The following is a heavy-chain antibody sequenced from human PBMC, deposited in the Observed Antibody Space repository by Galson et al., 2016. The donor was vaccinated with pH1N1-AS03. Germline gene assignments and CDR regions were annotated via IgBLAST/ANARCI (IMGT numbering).Heavy chain of an antibody. V-gene: IGHV3-30*18. CDR1: GFTISNFG. J-gene: IGHJ4*02. CDR2: ISFDGTNK. Sequence: SLRLSCAASGFTISNFGMLWVRQAPGKGLEWVDIISFDGTNKYYADSVKGRFSISRDNSKNTLFLQMSALRAEDTAVYYCANDFNYDFWSGYSFYWGQGALGTVSS. D-gene: IGHD3/OR15-3a*01. CDR3: ANDFNYDFWSGYSFY.